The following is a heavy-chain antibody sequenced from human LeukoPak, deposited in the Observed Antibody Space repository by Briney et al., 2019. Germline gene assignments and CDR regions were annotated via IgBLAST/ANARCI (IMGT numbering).Heavy chain of an antibody. J-gene: IGHJ6*02. Sequence: GGSLRLSCAASGPTFSRYAMSGVRKAPGKGWEGVSGISGNGGGTYYADSVKGRFTISRDNSKNTLYLQMNSLRVGDTAVYFCAKYRGSDYAMDVWGQGNTVTVSS. D-gene: IGHD3-10*01. CDR2: ISGNGGGT. CDR1: GPTFSRYA. CDR3: AKYRGSDYAMDV. V-gene: IGHV3-23*01.